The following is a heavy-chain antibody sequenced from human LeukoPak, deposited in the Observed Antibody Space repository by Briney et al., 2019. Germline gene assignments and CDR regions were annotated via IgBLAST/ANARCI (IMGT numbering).Heavy chain of an antibody. V-gene: IGHV4-4*07. CDR3: ARKAGDGYNHDAFDI. Sequence: SETLSLTCTVSGGSISSYYWSWIRQPAGKGLEWIGRIYTSGSTNYNPSLKSRVTISVDKSKNQFSLKLSSVTAVDTAVYYCARKAGDGYNHDAFDIWGQGTMVTVSS. D-gene: IGHD5-24*01. J-gene: IGHJ3*02. CDR2: IYTSGST. CDR1: GGSISSYY.